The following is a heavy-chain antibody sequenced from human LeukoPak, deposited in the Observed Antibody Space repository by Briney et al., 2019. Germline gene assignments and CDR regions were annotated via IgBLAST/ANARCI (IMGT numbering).Heavy chain of an antibody. CDR1: GFTFSSYA. J-gene: IGHJ4*02. Sequence: GASLRLSCAASGFTFSSYAMSWVRQAPGKWLEWVSAISGSGGSTYYADSVEGRFTISRDNSKNTLYLQMNSLRAEDTAVYYCAKGALWFGELIYYFDYWGQGTLVTVSS. D-gene: IGHD3-10*01. V-gene: IGHV3-23*01. CDR2: ISGSGGST. CDR3: AKGALWFGELIYYFDY.